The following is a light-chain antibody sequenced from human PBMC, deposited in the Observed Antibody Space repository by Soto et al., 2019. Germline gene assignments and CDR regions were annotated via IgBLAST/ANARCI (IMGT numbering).Light chain of an antibody. CDR1: SSNIGAGYD. Sequence: QSVLTQPPSVSGAPGQRVTISCTGSSSNIGAGYDVHWYQQLPGTAPKLLIYGNSNRPSGVPERFSGSKSGTSASLAITGLQAEDEADYYCQSYDSSWVFGGGTKLTVL. CDR2: GNS. V-gene: IGLV1-40*01. J-gene: IGLJ3*02. CDR3: QSYDSSWV.